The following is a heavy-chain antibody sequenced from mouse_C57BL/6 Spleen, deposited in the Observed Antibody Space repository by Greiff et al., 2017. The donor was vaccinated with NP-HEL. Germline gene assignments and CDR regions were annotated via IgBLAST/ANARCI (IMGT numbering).Heavy chain of an antibody. CDR2: INPNNGGT. D-gene: IGHD3-2*02. J-gene: IGHJ4*01. CDR3: AREDSSGPFSYYAMDY. Sequence: EVQLQQSGPELVKPGASVKIPCKASGYTFTDYNMDWVKQSHGKSLEWIGDINPNNGGTIYNQKFKGKATLTVDKSSSTAYMELRSLTSEDTAVYYCAREDSSGPFSYYAMDYWGQGTSVTVSS. V-gene: IGHV1-18*01. CDR1: GYTFTDYN.